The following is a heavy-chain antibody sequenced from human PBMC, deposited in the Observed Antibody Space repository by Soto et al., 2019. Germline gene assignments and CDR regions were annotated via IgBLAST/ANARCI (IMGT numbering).Heavy chain of an antibody. CDR1: GFTFSSYG. CDR2: ISYDGSNK. CDR3: AKWDWVYYGSGSTPSDY. D-gene: IGHD3-10*01. J-gene: IGHJ4*02. V-gene: IGHV3-30*18. Sequence: QVQLVESGGGVVQPGRSLRLSCAASGFTFSSYGMHWVRQAPGKGLEWVAVISYDGSNKYYADSVKGRFTISRDNSKNTLYLQMNSLRAEDTAVYYCAKWDWVYYGSGSTPSDYWGQGTLVTVSS.